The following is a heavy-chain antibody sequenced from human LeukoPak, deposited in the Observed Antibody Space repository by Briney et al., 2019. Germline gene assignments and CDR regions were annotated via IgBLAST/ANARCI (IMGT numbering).Heavy chain of an antibody. D-gene: IGHD4-17*01. J-gene: IGHJ4*02. CDR1: GGTFSSYA. Sequence: SVNVSCKASGGTFSSYAISWVRQAPGQGLEWVGGIIPIFGTANYAQKFQGRVTITTDESTSTAYMELSSLRSEDTAVYYCASGGYGDYYFDYWRQGTMVTVSS. CDR2: IIPIFGTA. V-gene: IGHV1-69*05. CDR3: ASGGYGDYYFDY.